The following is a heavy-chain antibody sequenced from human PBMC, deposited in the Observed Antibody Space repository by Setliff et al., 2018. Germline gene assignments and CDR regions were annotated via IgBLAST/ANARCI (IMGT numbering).Heavy chain of an antibody. Sequence: SETLSLTCTVSGGSISSAPYYRSWSRQPAGKGPEWIGHIYTSWSSNYNPSLKSGVTMSIDQSKNQFSLNLSSVTAADTAVYYCARVTGFLYIDVWGKGTTVTV. CDR3: ARVTGFLYIDV. J-gene: IGHJ6*03. CDR1: GGSISSAPYY. V-gene: IGHV4-61*09. D-gene: IGHD3-3*01. CDR2: IYTSWSS.